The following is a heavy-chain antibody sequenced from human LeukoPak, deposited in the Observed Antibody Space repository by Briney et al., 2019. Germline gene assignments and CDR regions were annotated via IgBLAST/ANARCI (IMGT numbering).Heavy chain of an antibody. D-gene: IGHD3-9*01. Sequence: SQTLSLTCAVSGASITSGGYSWNWIRQPPGKGLEWIGFIYHTGTTHYNPSLESRVTISLDGSKNQFSLNLTSATAADTAVYYCARETPLRYFDPWGPGTLVTVSS. CDR2: IYHTGTT. J-gene: IGHJ4*02. CDR1: GASITSGGYS. CDR3: ARETPLRYFDP. V-gene: IGHV4-30-2*01.